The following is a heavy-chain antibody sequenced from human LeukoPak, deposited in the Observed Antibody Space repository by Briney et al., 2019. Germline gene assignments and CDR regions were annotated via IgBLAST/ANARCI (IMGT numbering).Heavy chain of an antibody. V-gene: IGHV1-2*02. D-gene: IGHD5-18*01. CDR3: ARGGSQDTAMKARETMDV. CDR1: GYTFTGYY. CDR2: INPNSGGT. J-gene: IGHJ6*02. Sequence: ASVKVSCKASGYTFTGYYMHWVRQAPGQGLEWMGWINPNSGGTNYAQKFQGRVIMTRDTSISTAYMELSRLRSDDTAVYYCARGGSQDTAMKARETMDVWGQGTTVTVSS.